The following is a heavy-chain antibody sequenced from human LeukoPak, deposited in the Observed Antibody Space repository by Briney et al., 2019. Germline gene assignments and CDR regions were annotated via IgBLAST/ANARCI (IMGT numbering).Heavy chain of an antibody. V-gene: IGHV3-7*01. CDR1: GFIFSDSW. Sequence: PGGSLRLSCAASGFIFSDSWMSWVRQAPGKGLEWVGNIKQDGSEKYFADSVKGRFTISRDNAKNSLYLQMNSLGAEDTAVYYCATVRYGNYFDYWGQGILVTVSS. CDR3: ATVRYGNYFDY. J-gene: IGHJ4*02. D-gene: IGHD3-10*01. CDR2: IKQDGSEK.